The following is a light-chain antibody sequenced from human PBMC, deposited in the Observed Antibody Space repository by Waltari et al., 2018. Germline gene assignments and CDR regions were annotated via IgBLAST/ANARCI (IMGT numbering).Light chain of an antibody. J-gene: IGKJ4*01. CDR3: QHYNEHPLT. V-gene: IGKV3-15*01. CDR2: GAY. Sequence: EIVMTQSTATLSVSPGERATLSCRASQSVSTNLAWYQQKPGQAPRPLIFGAYTRVTGIPARFSGSGSGTDFTLAISGLQSEDFALYYCQHYNEHPLTFGGGTKVEIK. CDR1: QSVSTN.